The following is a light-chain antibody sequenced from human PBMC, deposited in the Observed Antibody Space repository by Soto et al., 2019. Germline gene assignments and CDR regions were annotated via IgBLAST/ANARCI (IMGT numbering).Light chain of an antibody. J-gene: IGKJ3*01. CDR3: QESISNLGT. CDR1: QSISYS. Sequence: DIQMTQSPSSLSASVGESVTFTCRASQSISYSLNWFQQKPGKAPKVLIYAASSLPSGVPSRFSGSGSGTESTLTINSLQREDFATYYCQESISNLGTFGPGTTVDIK. CDR2: AAS. V-gene: IGKV1-39*01.